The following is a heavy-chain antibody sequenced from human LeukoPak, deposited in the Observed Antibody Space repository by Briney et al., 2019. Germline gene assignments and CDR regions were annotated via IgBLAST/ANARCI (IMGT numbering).Heavy chain of an antibody. CDR2: IYYSGST. Sequence: SETLSLTCTVSGGSISSGGYYWSWIRQHPGKGLEWIGYIYYSGSTYYNPSLKSRVTISVDTSKNQFSLKLSSVTAADTAVYYCARQGELNYYFDYWGQGTLVTVSS. D-gene: IGHD3-16*01. V-gene: IGHV4-31*03. J-gene: IGHJ4*02. CDR3: ARQGELNYYFDY. CDR1: GGSISSGGYY.